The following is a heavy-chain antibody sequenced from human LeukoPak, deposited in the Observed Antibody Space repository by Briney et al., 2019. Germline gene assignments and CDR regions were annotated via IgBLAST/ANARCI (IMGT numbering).Heavy chain of an antibody. V-gene: IGHV3-21*04. Sequence: GGSLRLPCAASGFTFSSYSMNWVRQAPGKGLEWVSAISSSSSYIYYADSVKGRFTISRDNSKNTLYLQMNSLRAEDTAVYYCAKTPYYDSSGYNRGSTFDYWGQGTLVTVSS. CDR1: GFTFSSYS. CDR2: ISSSSSYI. J-gene: IGHJ4*02. CDR3: AKTPYYDSSGYNRGSTFDY. D-gene: IGHD3-22*01.